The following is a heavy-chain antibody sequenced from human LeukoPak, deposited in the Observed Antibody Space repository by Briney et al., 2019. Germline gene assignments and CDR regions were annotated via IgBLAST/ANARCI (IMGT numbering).Heavy chain of an antibody. V-gene: IGHV4-59*12. CDR1: GGSISSYY. CDR3: ARVLWFGEFHYYFDY. CDR2: IYYSGST. D-gene: IGHD3-10*01. J-gene: IGHJ4*02. Sequence: ASETLSLTCTVSGGSISSYYWSWIRQPPGKGLEWIGYIYYSGSTNYNPSLKSRVTILVDTSKNQFSLKLSSVTAADTAVYYCARVLWFGEFHYYFDYWGQGTLVTVSS.